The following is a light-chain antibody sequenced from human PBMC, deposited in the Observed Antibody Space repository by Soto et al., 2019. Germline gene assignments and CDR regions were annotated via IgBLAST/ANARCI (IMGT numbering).Light chain of an antibody. J-gene: IGLJ1*01. V-gene: IGLV1-51*02. CDR2: END. Sequence: QSSLTQPPSVSAAPGQKVTNSCSGNTPHSATNDVPWFTPLPGTAPKLLIYENDKRPSGIPDPFSGSTSRTSATLGITGLQTGDEADYYCGTWDSSLSGYVFATGTKVTVL. CDR3: GTWDSSLSGYV. CDR1: TPHSATND.